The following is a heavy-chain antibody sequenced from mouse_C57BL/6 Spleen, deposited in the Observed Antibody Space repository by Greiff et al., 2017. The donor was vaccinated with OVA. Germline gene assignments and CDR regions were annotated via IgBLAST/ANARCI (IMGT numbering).Heavy chain of an antibody. CDR1: GYTFTDYY. J-gene: IGHJ3*01. CDR3: AITSYDYDCAD. V-gene: IGHV1-26*01. Sequence: EVQLQQSGPELVKPGASVKISCKASGYTFTDYYMNWVKQSHGKSLEWIGDINPNNGGTSYNQKFKGKATLTVDKSSSTAYMELRSLTSEDSAVYYCAITSYDYDCADWGQGTLVTVSA. CDR2: INPNNGGT. D-gene: IGHD2-4*01.